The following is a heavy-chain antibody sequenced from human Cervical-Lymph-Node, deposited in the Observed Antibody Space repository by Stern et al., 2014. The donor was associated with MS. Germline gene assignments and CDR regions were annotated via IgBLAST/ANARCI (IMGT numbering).Heavy chain of an antibody. D-gene: IGHD1-1*01. CDR2: IRPAGDT. Sequence: EVQLVESGGGLVQSGGSLRLSCAASGFTFSSYGMHWVRQVAGKGLEWVSSIRPAGDTHSSASVKGRFTISRETVSNSLHLQMDSLRVGDTAVYYCVRDSNGDFDNWGQGTLVTVSS. CDR3: VRDSNGDFDN. J-gene: IGHJ4*02. V-gene: IGHV3-13*01. CDR1: GFTFSSYG.